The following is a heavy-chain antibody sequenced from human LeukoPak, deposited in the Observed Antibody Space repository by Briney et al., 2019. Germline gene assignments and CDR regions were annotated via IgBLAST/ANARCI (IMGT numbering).Heavy chain of an antibody. CDR1: GFTFSSYS. D-gene: IGHD6-6*01. V-gene: IGHV3-48*01. CDR2: ISSSSSTI. J-gene: IGHJ4*02. CDR3: ARDLERIAARPKVER. Sequence: SGGSLRLSCAASGFTFSSYSMNWVRLAPGKGLEWVSYISSSSSTIYYADSVKGRFTISRNNAKNSLYLQMNGLRAEDTAVYYCARDLERIAARPKVERGGQGTLVTVSS.